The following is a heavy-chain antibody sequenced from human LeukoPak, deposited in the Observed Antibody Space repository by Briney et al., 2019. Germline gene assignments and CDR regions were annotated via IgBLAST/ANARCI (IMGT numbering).Heavy chain of an antibody. CDR2: IRSKAYGGTT. D-gene: IGHD5-18*01. J-gene: IGHJ6*02. CDR3: ARGPIQLWIHNGMDV. V-gene: IGHV3-49*03. CDR1: GGSISSGAYY. Sequence: LSLTCTVSGGSISSGAYYWSWIRQHPGKGLEWVGFIRSKAYGGTTEYAASVKGRFTISRDDSKSIAYLQMNSLKTEDTAVYYCARGPIQLWIHNGMDVWGQGTTVTVSS.